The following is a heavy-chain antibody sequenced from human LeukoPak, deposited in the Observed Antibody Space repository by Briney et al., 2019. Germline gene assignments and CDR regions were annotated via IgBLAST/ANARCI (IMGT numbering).Heavy chain of an antibody. J-gene: IGHJ4*02. V-gene: IGHV3-53*01. CDR1: GFSVSSNY. CDR3: AREGRFQSFDY. CDR2: IYTGGTT. Sequence: PGGSLRLSCAASGFSVSSNYVSWVRQAPGKGLEWVSVIYTGGTTHYAPSVMGRFTISRDDLQNTVHLHMSGLRDEDTALYYCAREGRFQSFDYWGQGTLAAVSS.